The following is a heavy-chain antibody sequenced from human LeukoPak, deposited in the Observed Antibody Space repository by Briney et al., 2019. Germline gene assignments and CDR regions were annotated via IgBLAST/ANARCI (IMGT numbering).Heavy chain of an antibody. CDR2: VYYSGTT. Sequence: PSETLSLTCAVSVDSLSSYYWSWLRQPPGRGLEWIGYVYYSGTTNYNPSLKSRVTISVDTSKNQFSLKLSSVTAADTAVYYCARGYSSSWYSPPLGYWGQGTLVTVSS. J-gene: IGHJ4*02. CDR1: VDSLSSYY. CDR3: ARGYSSSWYSPPLGY. D-gene: IGHD6-13*01. V-gene: IGHV4-59*01.